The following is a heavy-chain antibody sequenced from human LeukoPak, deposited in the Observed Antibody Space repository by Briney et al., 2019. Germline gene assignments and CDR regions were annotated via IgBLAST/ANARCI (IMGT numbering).Heavy chain of an antibody. V-gene: IGHV4-61*02. J-gene: IGHJ4*02. CDR2: IYTSGST. CDR3: VSTFYGGLRVDY. D-gene: IGHD4-23*01. Sequence: PSETLSLTCTVSGGSISSGSYYWSWIRQPAGQGLEWIGRIYTSGSTNYNPSLKSRVTISVDTSKNQFSLKLSSVTAADTAVYYCVSTFYGGLRVDYWGQGTLGTVSS. CDR1: GGSISSGSYY.